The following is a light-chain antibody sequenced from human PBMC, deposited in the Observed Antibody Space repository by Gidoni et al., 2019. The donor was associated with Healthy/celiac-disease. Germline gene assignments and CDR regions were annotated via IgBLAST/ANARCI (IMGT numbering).Light chain of an antibody. CDR3: QQYGSSTST. V-gene: IGKV3-20*01. CDR1: QSVSSSY. J-gene: IGKJ3*01. CDR2: GAS. Sequence: EIVLTQSPGTLSLSPGERATLSCRASQSVSSSYLAWYQQKPGQAPRLLIYGASSRATGIPARFSGSGSGTDFTLTISRLEPEDFAVYYCQQYGSSTSTFXPXTKVDIK.